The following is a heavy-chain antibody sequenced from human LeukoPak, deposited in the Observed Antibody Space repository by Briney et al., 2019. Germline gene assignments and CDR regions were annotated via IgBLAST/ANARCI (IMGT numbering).Heavy chain of an antibody. D-gene: IGHD3-16*02. CDR1: GFTFDDSV. Sequence: GGSLRLSCAAAGFTFDDSVMSWVRQAPGKGLEWVSGINWNGGSTGYADSVKGPFTISRDNAKNSLYLQMSSLRAEDTALYYCARDWFTRLGELSPDRDFDYWGQGTLVTVSS. CDR2: INWNGGST. CDR3: ARDWFTRLGELSPDRDFDY. J-gene: IGHJ4*02. V-gene: IGHV3-20*04.